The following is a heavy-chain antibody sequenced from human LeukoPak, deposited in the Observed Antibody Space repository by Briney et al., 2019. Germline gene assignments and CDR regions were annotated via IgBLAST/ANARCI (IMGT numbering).Heavy chain of an antibody. D-gene: IGHD2-15*01. CDR3: AKDGFRGDCIGGSCYPFDP. V-gene: IGHV3-23*01. CDR2: ISDSGGNT. Sequence: GGSLRLSCAASGFTFSDYYMSWIRQAPGKGLEWVSTISDSGGNTYYADSVKGRFTISRDNSKNTLYLQMNSLRAEDTALYYCAKDGFRGDCIGGSCYPFDPWGQGTLIAVSS. J-gene: IGHJ5*02. CDR1: GFTFSDYY.